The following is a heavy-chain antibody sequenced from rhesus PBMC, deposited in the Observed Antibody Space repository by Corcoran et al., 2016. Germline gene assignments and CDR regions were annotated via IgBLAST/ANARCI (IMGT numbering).Heavy chain of an antibody. Sequence: QVQLQESGPELVKPSETLSLTCAVPGGSISSSNWWSWIRPPPGKGLGWLGYISGSSGSTYYNPSHKSRVTISTDTSKNQFSLKLSSVTAADTAVYYCARPPLEYCTDSGCYGLDVWGRGVLVTVSS. CDR1: GGSISSSNW. CDR2: ISGSSGST. D-gene: IGHD2-21*01. V-gene: IGHV4-65*01. J-gene: IGHJ5-2*02. CDR3: ARPPLEYCTDSGCYGLDV.